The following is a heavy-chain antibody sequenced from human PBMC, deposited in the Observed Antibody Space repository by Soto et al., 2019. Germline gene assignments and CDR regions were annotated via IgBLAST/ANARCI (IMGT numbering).Heavy chain of an antibody. CDR2: IYYSGST. J-gene: IGHJ5*02. D-gene: IGHD3-10*01. CDR3: ARDFGTMVRGVYENWFDP. CDR1: GGSISSGDYY. V-gene: IGHV4-30-4*01. Sequence: QVQLQESGPGLVKPSQTLSLTCTVSGGSISSGDYYWSWIRQPPGKGLEWIGYIYYSGSTYYNPSLKSRVTISLDTSKNQFSLKLSSVTAADTAVYYCARDFGTMVRGVYENWFDPWGQGTLVTVSS.